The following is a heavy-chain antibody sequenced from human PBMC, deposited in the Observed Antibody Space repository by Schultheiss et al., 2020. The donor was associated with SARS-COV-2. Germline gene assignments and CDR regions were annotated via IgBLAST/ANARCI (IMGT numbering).Heavy chain of an antibody. Sequence: GGSLRLSCAASGFTFSSYWMHWVRQAPGKGLEWVSAISSSGGSTYYADSVKGRFTISRDNAKNSLYLQMNSLRAEDTAVYYCARDGGLCTNGVCYLLGSGYYYGMDVWGQGTTVTVSS. D-gene: IGHD2-8*01. J-gene: IGHJ6*02. V-gene: IGHV3-21*01. CDR1: GFTFSSYW. CDR3: ARDGGLCTNGVCYLLGSGYYYGMDV. CDR2: ISSSGGST.